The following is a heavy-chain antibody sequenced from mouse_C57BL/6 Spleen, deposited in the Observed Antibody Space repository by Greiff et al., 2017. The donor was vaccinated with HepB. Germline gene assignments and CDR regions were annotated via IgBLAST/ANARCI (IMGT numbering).Heavy chain of an antibody. CDR1: GYAFSSSW. D-gene: IGHD1-1*01. V-gene: IGHV1-82*01. J-gene: IGHJ4*01. Sequence: VQLQQSGPELVKPGASVKISCKASGYAFSSSWMNWVKQRPGKGLEWIGRIYPGDGDTNYNGKFKGKATLTVDKSSSTAYMQLSSLTSEDSAVYFCARSPYYYGSSYDAMDYWGQGTSVTVSS. CDR2: IYPGDGDT. CDR3: ARSPYYYGSSYDAMDY.